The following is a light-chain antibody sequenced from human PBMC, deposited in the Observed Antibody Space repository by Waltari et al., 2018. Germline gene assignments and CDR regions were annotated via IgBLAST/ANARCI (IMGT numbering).Light chain of an antibody. Sequence: AVQLTQSPSSLSASVGVRVTINCRASQAISRALAWYQQKPGKAPNLLIYDASNLESGVPSRFSGSGSGTHFTLTISSLQPADFATYYCQQLHSYPVTFGGGTK. CDR1: QAISRA. J-gene: IGKJ4*01. CDR3: QQLHSYPVT. CDR2: DAS. V-gene: IGKV1-13*02.